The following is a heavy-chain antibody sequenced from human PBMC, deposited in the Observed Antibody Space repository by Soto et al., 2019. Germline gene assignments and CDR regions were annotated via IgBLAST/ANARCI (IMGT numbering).Heavy chain of an antibody. J-gene: IGHJ4*02. V-gene: IGHV3-30-3*01. Sequence: PGGSLRLSXAASGFTLSSYAMHWVRQAPGKGLEWVAVISYDGSNKYYADSVKGRFTISRDNSKNTLYLQMNSLRAEDTAVCYCARAAIIVVVPAAIYYWGQGTLVTVSS. CDR2: ISYDGSNK. CDR3: ARAAIIVVVPAAIYY. CDR1: GFTLSSYA. D-gene: IGHD2-2*02.